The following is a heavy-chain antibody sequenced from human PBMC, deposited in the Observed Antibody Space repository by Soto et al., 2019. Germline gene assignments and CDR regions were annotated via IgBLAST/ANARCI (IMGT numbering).Heavy chain of an antibody. CDR1: GGTFSSYA. V-gene: IGHV1-69*06. CDR2: VIPIFQTA. Sequence: QVQLVQSGAEVKKPGSSVKVSCKASGGTFSSYAFTWVRQAPGQGLEWMGGVIPIFQTADYAQNFQGRVTITADKSTSTDYMELSSMRSEDTAVYYCARGGGGSYPFDFDFWGQGTLVTV. CDR3: ARGGGGSYPFDFDF. D-gene: IGHD2-21*01. J-gene: IGHJ4*02.